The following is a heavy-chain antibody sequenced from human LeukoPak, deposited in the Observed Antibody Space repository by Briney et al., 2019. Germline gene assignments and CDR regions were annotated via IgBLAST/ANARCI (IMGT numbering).Heavy chain of an antibody. J-gene: IGHJ4*02. CDR3: ARGYYVWGSYRSYYFDY. CDR1: GGSFSGYY. CDR2: INHSGST. D-gene: IGHD3-16*02. Sequence: SETLSLTCAVYGGSFSGYYWSWIRQPPGKGLEWIGEINHSGSTNYNPSLKSRDTISVDTSKNQFSLKLSPVTAADTAVYYCARGYYVWGSYRSYYFDYWGQGTLVTVSS. V-gene: IGHV4-34*01.